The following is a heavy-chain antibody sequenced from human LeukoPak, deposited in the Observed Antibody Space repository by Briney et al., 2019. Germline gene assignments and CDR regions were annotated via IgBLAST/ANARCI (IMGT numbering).Heavy chain of an antibody. CDR2: IYYSGST. V-gene: IGHV4-30-2*05. CDR3: SRGQESQLKRVL. J-gene: IGHJ6*04. D-gene: IGHD2-2*01. CDR1: GSSISSDGYS. Sequence: SETLSLTCGVSGSSISSDGYSWTWIRQPPGKGLEWIGYIYYSGSTYYNPSLKSRVTISVDTSKNQFSLKLSSVTAADTAVYYCSRGQESQLKRVLWGKGTTVTVSS.